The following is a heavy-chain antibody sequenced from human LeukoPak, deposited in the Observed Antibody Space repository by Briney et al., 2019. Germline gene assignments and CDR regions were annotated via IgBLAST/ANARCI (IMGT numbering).Heavy chain of an antibody. CDR1: GGSFSGYY. D-gene: IGHD3-10*01. V-gene: IGHV4-34*01. J-gene: IGHJ5*02. CDR3: ARAPRARITMVRGAQPVRFDP. CDR2: INHSGST. Sequence: SETLSLTCAVYGGSFSGYYWSWIRQPPGKGLEWIGEINHSGSTNYNPSLKSRVTISVDTSKNQFSLKPSSVTAADTAVYYCARAPRARITMVRGAQPVRFDPWGQEPWSPSPQ.